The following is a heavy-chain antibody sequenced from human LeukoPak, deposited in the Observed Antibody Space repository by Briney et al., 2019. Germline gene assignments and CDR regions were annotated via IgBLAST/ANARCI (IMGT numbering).Heavy chain of an antibody. CDR3: ARWDNYDSSGYYAGPSAFDI. V-gene: IGHV1-69*13. J-gene: IGHJ3*02. CDR2: IIPIFGTA. Sequence: SVKVSCKASGGTFSSYAISWVRQAPRQGLEWMGGIIPIFGTANYAQKFQGRVTITADESTSTAYMELSSLRSEDTAVYYCARWDNYDSSGYYAGPSAFDIWGQGTMVTVSS. D-gene: IGHD3-22*01. CDR1: GGTFSSYA.